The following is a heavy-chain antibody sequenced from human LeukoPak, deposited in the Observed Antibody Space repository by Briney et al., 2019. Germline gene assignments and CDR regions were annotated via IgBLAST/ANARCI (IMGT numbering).Heavy chain of an antibody. CDR3: ARVFPRIAVAGPNKYFDY. Sequence: ASVKVSCKASGYTFTGYYMHWVRQAPGQGLEWMGWINPNSGGTNYAQKFQGRVTMTRDTSISTAYMELSRLRSDDTAVYYCARVFPRIAVAGPNKYFDYWGQGTLATVSS. CDR2: INPNSGGT. CDR1: GYTFTGYY. J-gene: IGHJ4*02. D-gene: IGHD6-19*01. V-gene: IGHV1-2*02.